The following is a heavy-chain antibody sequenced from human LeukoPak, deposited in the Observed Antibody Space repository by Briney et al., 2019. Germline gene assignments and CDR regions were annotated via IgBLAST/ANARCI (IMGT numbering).Heavy chain of an antibody. CDR2: IYHSGST. D-gene: IGHD3-10*01. CDR3: ARLNYYGSGSPAGGDFDP. V-gene: IGHV4-30-2*01. CDR1: GGSISSGGYY. Sequence: SQTLSLTCTVSGGSISSGGYYWSWIRQPPGKGLEWIGYIYHSGSTYYNPSLKSRVTISVDRSKNQFSLKLSSVTAADTAVYYCARLNYYGSGSPAGGDFDPWGQGTLVTVSS. J-gene: IGHJ5*02.